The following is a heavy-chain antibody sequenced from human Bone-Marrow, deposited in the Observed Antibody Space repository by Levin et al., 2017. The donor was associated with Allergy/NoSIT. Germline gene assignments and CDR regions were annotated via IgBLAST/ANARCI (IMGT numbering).Heavy chain of an antibody. J-gene: IGHJ6*02. CDR3: ARFPSSSRDYYYGMDV. CDR1: GFTFSDYY. Sequence: PGGSLRLSCAASGFTFSDYYMSWIRQAPGKGLEWVSYISSSGSTIYYADSVKGRFTISRDNAKNSLYLQMNSLRAEDTAVYYCARFPSSSRDYYYGMDVWGQGTTVTVSS. D-gene: IGHD6-6*01. V-gene: IGHV3-11*01. CDR2: ISSSGSTI.